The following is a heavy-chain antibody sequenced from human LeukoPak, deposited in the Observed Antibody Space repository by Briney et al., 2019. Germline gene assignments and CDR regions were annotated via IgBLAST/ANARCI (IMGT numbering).Heavy chain of an antibody. J-gene: IGHJ4*02. CDR1: GGSFSGNY. Sequence: SETLSLTCVVYGGSFSGNYWSWIRQPPGKGLEWIGEINNSGSTNYNPSLKSRVTISVGTSKNQFSLKVSSVTAADTAVYYCARGYNRGSYYNYWGQGTLVTVSS. CDR3: ARGYNRGSYYNY. V-gene: IGHV4-34*01. D-gene: IGHD1-26*01. CDR2: INNSGST.